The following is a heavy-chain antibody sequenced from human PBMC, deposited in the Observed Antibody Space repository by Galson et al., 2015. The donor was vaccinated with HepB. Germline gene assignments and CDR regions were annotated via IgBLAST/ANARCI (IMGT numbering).Heavy chain of an antibody. V-gene: IGHV3-30*18. CDR1: GFTFSSYG. Sequence: SLRLSCAASGFTFSSYGMHWVRQAPGKGLEWVAVISYDGSNKYYANSVKGRFTISRDNSKNTLYLQMNSLRAEDTAVYYCAKDAQGYWYFDPWGRGTLVTVSS. CDR2: ISYDGSNK. J-gene: IGHJ2*01. CDR3: AKDAQGYWYFDP.